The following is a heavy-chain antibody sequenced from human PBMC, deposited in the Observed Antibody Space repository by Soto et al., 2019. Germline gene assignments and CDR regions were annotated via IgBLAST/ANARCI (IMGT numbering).Heavy chain of an antibody. V-gene: IGHV4-61*01. CDR2: IYYSGST. Sequence: SETLSLTCTVSGGSVSSGSYYWSWIRQPPGKGLEWIGYIYYSGSTNYNPSLKSRVTISVDTSKNQFSLKLSSVTAADTAVYYCARDSERYCSGGSCFYYYYGMDVWGQGTTVTVSS. CDR1: GGSVSSGSYY. D-gene: IGHD2-15*01. J-gene: IGHJ6*02. CDR3: ARDSERYCSGGSCFYYYYGMDV.